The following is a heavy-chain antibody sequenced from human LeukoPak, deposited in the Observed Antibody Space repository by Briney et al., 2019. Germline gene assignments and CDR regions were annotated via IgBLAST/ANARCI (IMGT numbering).Heavy chain of an antibody. D-gene: IGHD2-2*01. J-gene: IGHJ3*02. Sequence: SETLSLTCAVYGGSFSGYYWSWIRQPPGKGLEWIGEINHSGSTNYNPSLKSRVTISVDTSKNQFSLKLSSVTAADTAVYYCARGYCSSTSCYAVAFDIWGQGTMVTASS. CDR3: ARGYCSSTSCYAVAFDI. CDR1: GGSFSGYY. CDR2: INHSGST. V-gene: IGHV4-34*01.